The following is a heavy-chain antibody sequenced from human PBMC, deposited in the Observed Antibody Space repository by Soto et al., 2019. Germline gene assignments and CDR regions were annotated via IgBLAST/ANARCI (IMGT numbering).Heavy chain of an antibody. Sequence: QVQLVESGGGVVQPGRSLRLSCAASGFTFSSYAMNWVRQAPGKGLEWVALISYDGSNKYYADSVKGRFTISRDSSKNTLYLQMNSLRAADTAVYYCGRCSSTSCHLGSDYWGQGTLVNVSS. CDR2: ISYDGSNK. D-gene: IGHD2-2*01. V-gene: IGHV3-30-3*01. J-gene: IGHJ4*02. CDR1: GFTFSSYA. CDR3: GRCSSTSCHLGSDY.